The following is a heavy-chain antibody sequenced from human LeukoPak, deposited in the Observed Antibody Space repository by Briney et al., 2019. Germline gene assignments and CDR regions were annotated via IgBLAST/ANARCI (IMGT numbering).Heavy chain of an antibody. J-gene: IGHJ4*02. CDR2: INSSANTI. V-gene: IGHV3-48*03. D-gene: IGHD3-16*02. CDR1: GFIFSNYE. Sequence: GGSLRLSCGASGFIFSNYEMNWVRQAPGEGLEWISYINSSANTIYYRDSVKGRFTISRDNATNSLYLQMNSLRAEDTAVYYCVREAFDYIWGTYRLFEFWGQGTLVTVSS. CDR3: VREAFDYIWGTYRLFEF.